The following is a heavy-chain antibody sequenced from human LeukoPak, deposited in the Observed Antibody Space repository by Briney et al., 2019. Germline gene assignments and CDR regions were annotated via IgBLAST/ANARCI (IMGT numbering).Heavy chain of an antibody. CDR2: IYHSGST. D-gene: IGHD2-2*01. CDR3: ARQGYCSSTSCHNWFDP. J-gene: IGHJ5*02. Sequence: SETLSLTCTVSGGSISSGGYYWSWIRQPPGKGLEWIGYIYHSGSTYYNPSLKSRVTISVDRSKNQFSLKLSSVTAADTAVYYCARQGYCSSTSCHNWFDPWGQGTLVTVSS. V-gene: IGHV4-30-2*01. CDR1: GGSISSGGYY.